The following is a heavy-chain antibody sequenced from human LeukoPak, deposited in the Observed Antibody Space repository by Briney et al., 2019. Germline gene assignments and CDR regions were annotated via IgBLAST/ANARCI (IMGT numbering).Heavy chain of an antibody. D-gene: IGHD3-16*01. CDR1: DGSISSSSYY. Sequence: PSETLSLTCTVSDGSISSSSYYLGWIRQPPGKGLEWIGSIYYSGSTYYNPSLKSRVTISVDTSKNQFSLKLSSVTAADTAVYYCAGLWGVMGYYYGMDVWGQGTTVTVSS. J-gene: IGHJ6*02. CDR3: AGLWGVMGYYYGMDV. V-gene: IGHV4-39*01. CDR2: IYYSGST.